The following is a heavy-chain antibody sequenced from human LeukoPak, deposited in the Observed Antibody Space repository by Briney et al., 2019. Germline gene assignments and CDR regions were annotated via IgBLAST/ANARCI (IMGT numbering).Heavy chain of an antibody. Sequence: SETLPLTCAVYGGSFSGYYWSWIRQPPGKGLEWIGEINHSGSTNYNPSLKSRVTISVDTSKNQFSLKLSSVTAADTAVYYCARGRYCSSTSCYKATNFDYWGQGTLVTVSS. CDR1: GGSFSGYY. CDR2: INHSGST. CDR3: ARGRYCSSTSCYKATNFDY. D-gene: IGHD2-2*02. J-gene: IGHJ4*02. V-gene: IGHV4-34*01.